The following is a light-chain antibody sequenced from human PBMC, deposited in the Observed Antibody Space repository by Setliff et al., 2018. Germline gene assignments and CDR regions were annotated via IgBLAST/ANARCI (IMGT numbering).Light chain of an antibody. J-gene: IGLJ3*02. CDR1: SSDVGGYNL. V-gene: IGLV2-11*01. Sequence: QSALAQPRSVSGSPGQSVTTSCSGTSSDVGGYNLVSWFQQHPGKAPKLMIYDVTKRPAGVPVRFSGSKSGNTASLTISGLQPEDETDYYCWSYAGDYTWVFGGGTKVTVL. CDR2: DVT. CDR3: WSYAGDYTWV.